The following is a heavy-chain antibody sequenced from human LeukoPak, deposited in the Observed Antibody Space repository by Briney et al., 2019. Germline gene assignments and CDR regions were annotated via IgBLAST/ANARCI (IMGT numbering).Heavy chain of an antibody. J-gene: IGHJ4*02. CDR1: GGSISSYY. CDR2: IYYSGST. D-gene: IGHD1-26*01. Sequence: KPSETLSLTCTVSGGSISSYYWMWIRQPPGKGLEWIGYIYYSGSTNYNPSLKSRVTISVDTSKSQFSLTLSSVTAADTAVYYCAREGISGSYGYWGQGTLVTVSS. CDR3: AREGISGSYGY. V-gene: IGHV4-59*01.